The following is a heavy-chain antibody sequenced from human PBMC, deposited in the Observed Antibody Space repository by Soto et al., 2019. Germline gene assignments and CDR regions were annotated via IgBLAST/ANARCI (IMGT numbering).Heavy chain of an antibody. Sequence: GGSLRLSCAASGLTFSSYTMNGVRQAPGKGLEWVSYISSSSSSIYYADSVKGRFTISRDNAKNSLYPPMNSLTAEDTAVSYCARDRIVVVKADMFARKYGMDVWGQGNTVTVSS. CDR2: ISSSSSSI. D-gene: IGHD2-2*01. V-gene: IGHV3-48*01. J-gene: IGHJ6*02. CDR1: GLTFSSYT. CDR3: ARDRIVVVKADMFARKYGMDV.